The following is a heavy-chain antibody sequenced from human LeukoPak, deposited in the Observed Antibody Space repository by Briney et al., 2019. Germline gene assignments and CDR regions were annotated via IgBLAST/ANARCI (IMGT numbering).Heavy chain of an antibody. CDR3: ARSDLYGDYPPGNY. D-gene: IGHD4-17*01. CDR2: IYYSGRT. V-gene: IGHV4-59*01. J-gene: IGHJ4*02. CDR1: GGSISTYS. Sequence: SETLSLTCTVSGGSISTYSWNWIRKPPGKDLKWIGYIYYSGRTNYNPSLKSRVSISIDTSKNQFSLKLSSVTAADTAFYYCARSDLYGDYPPGNYWGQGTLVAVSS.